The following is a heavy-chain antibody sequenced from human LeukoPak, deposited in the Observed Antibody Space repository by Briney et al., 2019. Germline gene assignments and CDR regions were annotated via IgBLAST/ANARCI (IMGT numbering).Heavy chain of an antibody. V-gene: IGHV4-34*01. CDR1: GWSFNDYY. J-gene: IGHJ4*02. D-gene: IGHD6-13*01. CDR2: INARGDT. Sequence: SETLSLTCAVYGWSFNDYYWNWIRQPPGKGLEWIGEINARGDTNYNPSLKSRVTMSVGTSKNQFSLKLSSVTAADTAVYYCARDPSGPQHSSPNFDYWGQGTLVTVSS. CDR3: ARDPSGPQHSSPNFDY.